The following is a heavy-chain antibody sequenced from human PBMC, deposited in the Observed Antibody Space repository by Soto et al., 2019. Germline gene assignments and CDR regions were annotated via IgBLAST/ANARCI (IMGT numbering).Heavy chain of an antibody. V-gene: IGHV1-18*04. CDR1: GYTFTSYG. D-gene: IGHD3-10*01. CDR3: ARADYYGSGSYHYFDY. CDR2: ISAYNGNT. J-gene: IGHJ4*02. Sequence: GASVKVSCKASGYTFTSYGISWLRQAPGQGLEWMGWISAYNGNTNYAQKLQGRVTMTTDTSTSTAYMELRSLRSDDTAVYYCARADYYGSGSYHYFDYWGQGTLVTVSS.